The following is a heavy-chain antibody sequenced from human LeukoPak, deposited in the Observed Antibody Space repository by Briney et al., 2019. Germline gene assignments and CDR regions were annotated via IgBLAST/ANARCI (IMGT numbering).Heavy chain of an antibody. CDR2: IKQDGSEK. CDR3: ARGTYYYGSGSYYLYYFDY. J-gene: IGHJ4*02. CDR1: GFTFSSYW. D-gene: IGHD3-10*01. V-gene: IGHV3-7*01. Sequence: PGGSLRLSCAASGFTFSSYWMSWVRQAPGKGLEWVANIKQDGSEKYYVDSVKGRFTISRDNAKNSLYLQMNSLRAEDTAVYYCARGTYYYGSGSYYLYYFDYWGQGTLVTVSS.